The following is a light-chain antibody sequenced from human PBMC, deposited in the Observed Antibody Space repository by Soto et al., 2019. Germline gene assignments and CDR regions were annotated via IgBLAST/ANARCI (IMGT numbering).Light chain of an antibody. CDR3: QQRSNWPPNT. V-gene: IGKV3-11*01. Sequence: EIVLTQSPATLSLSPGERATLSCRASQSVSSYLAWYQQKPGQAPRLLIYDASNRATGIPARFSGSGSETDVTLTISSLEPEDFAVYYCQQRSNWPPNTFGQGTKLEIK. J-gene: IGKJ2*01. CDR1: QSVSSY. CDR2: DAS.